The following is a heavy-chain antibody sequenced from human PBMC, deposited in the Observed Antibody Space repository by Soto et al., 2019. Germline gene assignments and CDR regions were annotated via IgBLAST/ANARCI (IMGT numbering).Heavy chain of an antibody. D-gene: IGHD3-22*01. Sequence: GGSLRLSRAASGFTFSSYGMHWVRQAPGKGLEWVAVISYDGSNKYYADSVKGRFTISRDNSKNTLYLQMNSLRAEDTAVYYCAKDPYYDSSGYGYYFDYWGQGTLVTVSS. V-gene: IGHV3-30*18. CDR2: ISYDGSNK. CDR1: GFTFSSYG. CDR3: AKDPYYDSSGYGYYFDY. J-gene: IGHJ4*02.